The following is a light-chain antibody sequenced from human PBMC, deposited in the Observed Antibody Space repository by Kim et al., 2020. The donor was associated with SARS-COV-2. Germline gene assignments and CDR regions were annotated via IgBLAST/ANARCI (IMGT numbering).Light chain of an antibody. Sequence: DIQMTQSPSTLSASVGERVTITCRASQSISRWSAWYQQKPGKAPKLLIFDASSLESGVPSRFSGSGSGTEFTLTISSLQPDDLATYYCQQYNSYPYTFGQGTKLEI. CDR1: QSISRW. J-gene: IGKJ2*01. V-gene: IGKV1-5*01. CDR2: DAS. CDR3: QQYNSYPYT.